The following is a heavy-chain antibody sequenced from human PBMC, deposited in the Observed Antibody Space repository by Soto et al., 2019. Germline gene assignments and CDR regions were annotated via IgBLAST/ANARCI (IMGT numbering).Heavy chain of an antibody. D-gene: IGHD3-22*01. CDR2: INPNSGGT. CDR3: AREDYYDSSGYYRFDY. CDR1: GYTFTGYY. Sequence: ASVKVSCKASGYTFTGYYMHWVRQAPGQGLEWMGWINPNSGGTNYAQKFQGWVTMTRDTSISTAYMELSRLRSDDTAVYYCAREDYYDSSGYYRFDYWGQGTLVTVSS. V-gene: IGHV1-2*04. J-gene: IGHJ4*02.